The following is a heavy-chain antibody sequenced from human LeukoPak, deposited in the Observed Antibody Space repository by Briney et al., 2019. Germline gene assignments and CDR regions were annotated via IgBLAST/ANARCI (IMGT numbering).Heavy chain of an antibody. J-gene: IGHJ4*02. CDR2: ISWDGGST. V-gene: IGHV3-43D*03. Sequence: GGSLRLSCAASGFTFDDYAMHWVRQAPGKGLEWVSLISWDGGSTYYADSVKGRFTISRDNSKNSLYLQMNSLRAEDTALYYCAKVSGEYSSSSGDHWGQGTLVTVSS. D-gene: IGHD6-6*01. CDR1: GFTFDDYA. CDR3: AKVSGEYSSSSGDH.